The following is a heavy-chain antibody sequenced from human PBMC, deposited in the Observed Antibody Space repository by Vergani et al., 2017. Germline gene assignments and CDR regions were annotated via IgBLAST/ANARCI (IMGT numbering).Heavy chain of an antibody. CDR3: ARPLPGTGGMDV. J-gene: IGHJ6*02. V-gene: IGHV1-18*04. CDR1: GYTFTSYG. D-gene: IGHD1-1*01. CDR2: ISAYNGNT. Sequence: QVQLVQSGAEVKKPGASVKVSCKASGYTFTSYGISWVRQAPGQGLEWMGWISAYNGNTNYAQKLQGRVTMTTDTSKNQFSLKLSSVTAADTAVYYCARPLPGTGGMDVWGQGTTVTVSS.